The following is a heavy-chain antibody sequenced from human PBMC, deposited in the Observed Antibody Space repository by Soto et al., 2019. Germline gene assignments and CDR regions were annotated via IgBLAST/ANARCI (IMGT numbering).Heavy chain of an antibody. J-gene: IGHJ4*02. D-gene: IGHD5-18*01. V-gene: IGHV4-30-4*01. CDR2: IYYSGST. CDR1: GGSISSGDCY. CDR3: ARADVDTAMANDY. Sequence: PSETLSLTCTVSGGSISSGDCYWSWIRQPPGKGLKWLGYIYYSGSTYYNQSLKSRVTISVEMSKNQFSLKLSSVTAAFTAVYYCARADVDTAMANDYWGQGTLVTVSS.